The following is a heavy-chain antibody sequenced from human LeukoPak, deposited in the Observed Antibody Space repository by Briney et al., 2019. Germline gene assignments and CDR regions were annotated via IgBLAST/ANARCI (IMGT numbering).Heavy chain of an antibody. J-gene: IGHJ4*02. CDR3: PRRGITMVRGSFDY. CDR2: IYYSGST. CDR1: GGSISSSSYY. Sequence: SETLSLTCTVSGGSISSSSYYWGWIRQPPGKGLEWIGSIYYSGSTYYNPSLKSRVTISVDTSKNQFSLKLSSVTAADTAVYYCPRRGITMVRGSFDYWGQGTLVTVSS. D-gene: IGHD3-10*01. V-gene: IGHV4-39*01.